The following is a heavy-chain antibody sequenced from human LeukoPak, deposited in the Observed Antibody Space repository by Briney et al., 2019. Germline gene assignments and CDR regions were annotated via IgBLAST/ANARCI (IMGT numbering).Heavy chain of an antibody. J-gene: IGHJ4*02. V-gene: IGHV4-59*01. CDR3: ARLGEYSYKD. CDR1: GGSISSYY. CDR2: IYYSGST. Sequence: SETLSLTCTVSGGSISSYYWSWIRQPPGKGLEWIGYIYYSGSTNYNPSLKSRVTISVDTSKNQFSLKLSSVTATDTAVYYCARLGEYSYKDWGQGTLVTVSS. D-gene: IGHD5-18*01.